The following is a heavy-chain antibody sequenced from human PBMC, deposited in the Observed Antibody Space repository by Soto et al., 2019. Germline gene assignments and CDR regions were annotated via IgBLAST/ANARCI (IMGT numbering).Heavy chain of an antibody. CDR3: ANLPLYGSGFDC. Sequence: EVQLVESGGGLVQPGRSLRLSCAASGFTFDDYAIHWVRQAPGRGLVWVAGISWNGVSIGYADSVKGRFTISRDNAKNSLHLQMNSLRSEDTALYYCANLPLYGSGFDCWGQGTLVTVSS. V-gene: IGHV3-9*01. D-gene: IGHD3-10*01. CDR2: ISWNGVSI. J-gene: IGHJ4*02. CDR1: GFTFDDYA.